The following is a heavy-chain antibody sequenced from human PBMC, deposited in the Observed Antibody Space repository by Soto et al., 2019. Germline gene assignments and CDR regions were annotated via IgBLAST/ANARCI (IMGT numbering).Heavy chain of an antibody. J-gene: IGHJ1*01. CDR2: TYHSGNP. CDR3: ARLGHVYYYDSSGYREYFQH. CDR1: GDTISTGGYT. Sequence: PSETLSLTCDVSGDTISTGGYTWAWIRQPPGEALEWIGHTYHSGNPYYNPSLKSRVIISVDRSKNQFSLKVRSVTAADTAVYYCARLGHVYYYDSSGYREYFQHWGQGTLVTVSS. V-gene: IGHV4-30-2*01. D-gene: IGHD3-22*01.